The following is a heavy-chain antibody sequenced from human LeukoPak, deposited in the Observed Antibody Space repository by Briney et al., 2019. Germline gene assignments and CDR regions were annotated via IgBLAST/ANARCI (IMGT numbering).Heavy chain of an antibody. D-gene: IGHD6-19*01. CDR3: ARVREYSSGWYTP. V-gene: IGHV1-8*01. J-gene: IGHJ5*02. Sequence: ASVKVSCKASGYTLTSYDINWVRQATGQGLEWMGWMNPNSGRTGYAQNFQGRITITRNTSISTAYMELSSLRSEDTAVYYCARVREYSSGWYTPWGQGTLVTVSS. CDR1: GYTLTSYD. CDR2: MNPNSGRT.